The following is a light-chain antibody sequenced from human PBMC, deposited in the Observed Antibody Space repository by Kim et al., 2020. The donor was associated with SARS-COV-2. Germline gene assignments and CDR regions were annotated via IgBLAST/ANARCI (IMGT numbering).Light chain of an antibody. Sequence: ALGQEDRITSQGDSLRSYYASWYQQKPGQAPVLVIYGKNNRPSGIPDRFSGSSSGNTASLTITGAQAEDEADYYCNSRDSSGNHVVFGGGTQLTVL. CDR1: SLRSYY. J-gene: IGLJ2*01. CDR3: NSRDSSGNHVV. V-gene: IGLV3-19*01. CDR2: GKN.